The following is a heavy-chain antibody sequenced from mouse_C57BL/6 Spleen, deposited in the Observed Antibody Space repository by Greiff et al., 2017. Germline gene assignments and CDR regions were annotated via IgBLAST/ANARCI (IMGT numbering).Heavy chain of an antibody. CDR1: GYAFSSSW. Sequence: VQRVESGPELVKPGASVKISCKASGYAFSSSWMNWVKQRPGKGLEWIGRIYPGDGDTNYNGKFKGKATLTADKSSSTAYMQLSSLTSEDSAVYFCAIITTVVATNNFDYWGQGTTLTVSS. CDR2: IYPGDGDT. J-gene: IGHJ2*01. D-gene: IGHD1-1*01. CDR3: AIITTVVATNNFDY. V-gene: IGHV1-82*01.